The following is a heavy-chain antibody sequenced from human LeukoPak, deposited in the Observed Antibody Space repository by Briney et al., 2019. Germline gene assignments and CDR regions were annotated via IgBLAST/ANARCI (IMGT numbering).Heavy chain of an antibody. J-gene: IGHJ5*02. CDR3: ARVRGASGSYSSGWFDP. Sequence: ASVKVSCKASGYTFTGYYMHWVRQPPGQGLEWMGWINPNSGGTNYAQKFQGRVTMTRDTSISTAYMELSRLRSDDPAVYYCARVRGASGSYSSGWFDPWGQGTLVTVSS. CDR1: GYTFTGYY. D-gene: IGHD1-26*01. V-gene: IGHV1-2*02. CDR2: INPNSGGT.